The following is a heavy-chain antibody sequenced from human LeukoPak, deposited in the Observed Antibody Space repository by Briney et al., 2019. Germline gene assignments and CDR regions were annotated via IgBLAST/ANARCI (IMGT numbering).Heavy chain of an antibody. CDR2: VHLSGAT. Sequence: SETLSLTCAVSGGSITTTNWWSWVRQPPGKGLEWIGEVHLSGATNYNPSLKSRVTISVDTSNNQFSLKLSSVTAADTAVYFCARYGGGTYWYFNLWGRGTLVTVSS. V-gene: IGHV4-4*02. D-gene: IGHD2-15*01. J-gene: IGHJ2*01. CDR1: GGSITTTNW. CDR3: ARYGGGTYWYFNL.